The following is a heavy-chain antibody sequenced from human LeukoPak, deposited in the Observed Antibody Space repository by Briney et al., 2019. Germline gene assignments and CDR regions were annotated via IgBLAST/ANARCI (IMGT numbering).Heavy chain of an antibody. D-gene: IGHD5-24*01. CDR3: VKSAGKDGYRDVFDI. CDR1: GITFSNSA. V-gene: IGHV3-23*01. J-gene: IGHJ3*02. CDR2: ITKSGDQT. Sequence: GGSLRLSCVPSGITFSNSALSWVRQAPGKGLEWVSTITKSGDQTHYADSVRGLFTISRDIFKNTMYLQMNSLRAEDTAVYHCVKSAGKDGYRDVFDIWGQGTVVTVSS.